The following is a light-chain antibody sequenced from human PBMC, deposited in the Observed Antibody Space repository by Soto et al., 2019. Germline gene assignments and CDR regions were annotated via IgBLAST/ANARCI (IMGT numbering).Light chain of an antibody. CDR1: QSVNNNY. CDR3: QQDAASPRT. Sequence: EIVLTQSPGTLSLSPRERATLSCRASQSVNNNYLAWYQHKPGQPPRLLIYGASSSAPGIPDRFSGSGSGTDFTLTISRLEPEDFAVYYCQQDAASPRTFGQGTQVEVK. V-gene: IGKV3-20*01. J-gene: IGKJ1*01. CDR2: GAS.